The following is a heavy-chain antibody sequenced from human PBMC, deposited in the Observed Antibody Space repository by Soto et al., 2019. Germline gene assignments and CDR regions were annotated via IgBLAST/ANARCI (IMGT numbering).Heavy chain of an antibody. J-gene: IGHJ4*02. CDR3: AREDNDIWTGYYTY. Sequence: SVKVSCKASGGTFSSYAISWVRQAPGQGLEWMGGIIPIFGTANYAQKFQGRVTITADESTSTAYMELSSLRSEDTAVDYCAREDNDIWTGYYTYWGQGTLVTVSS. V-gene: IGHV1-69*13. CDR1: GGTFSSYA. D-gene: IGHD3-9*01. CDR2: IIPIFGTA.